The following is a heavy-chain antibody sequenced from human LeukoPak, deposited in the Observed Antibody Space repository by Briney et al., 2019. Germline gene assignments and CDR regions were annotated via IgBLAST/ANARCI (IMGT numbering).Heavy chain of an antibody. D-gene: IGHD3-22*01. CDR1: GFSRSTSGVC. Sequence: SGPTLFHPRPTLTLTCTFSGFSRSTSGVCVSWICQPPVKAVEWLTLIDWDEDKYYSTSLKTRLTSSKDTSKNQVVLTLTNMDPVDTATYYCALTTYFYDSSGRIDYWGQGTLVTVSS. V-gene: IGHV2-70*01. CDR3: ALTTYFYDSSGRIDY. J-gene: IGHJ4*02. CDR2: IDWDEDK.